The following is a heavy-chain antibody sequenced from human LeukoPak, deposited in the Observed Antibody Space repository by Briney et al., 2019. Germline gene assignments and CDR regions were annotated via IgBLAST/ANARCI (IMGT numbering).Heavy chain of an antibody. V-gene: IGHV3-23*01. J-gene: IGHJ3*02. CDR3: AKAVGSSGYFSRDAFDI. D-gene: IGHD3-22*01. CDR2: ISGGGSGT. Sequence: GGSLRLSCAPSGFTFSSYAMRWVRQAPGKGLEWVAVISGGGSGTYYADSVRGRFTISRDNSKNTVYLQMNSLRAEDTAIYYCAKAVGSSGYFSRDAFDIWGQGTMVTVSS. CDR1: GFTFSSYA.